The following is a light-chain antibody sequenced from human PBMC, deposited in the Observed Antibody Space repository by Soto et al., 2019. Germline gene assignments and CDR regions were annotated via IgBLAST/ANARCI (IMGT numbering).Light chain of an antibody. V-gene: IGLV2-14*01. CDR2: DVS. J-gene: IGLJ1*01. Sequence: QSVLTQPASVSGSPGQSITISCTGTSSDVGGYNYVSWYQQHPGKAPKLMIYDVSNRPAGVSNRFSGSKSGNTASLTISGLQAEDEADYYCSPYTSSSIPCVFGTGTKLTVL. CDR3: SPYTSSSIPCV. CDR1: SSDVGGYNY.